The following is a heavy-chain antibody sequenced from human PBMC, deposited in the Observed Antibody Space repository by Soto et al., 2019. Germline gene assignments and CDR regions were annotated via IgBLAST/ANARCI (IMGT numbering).Heavy chain of an antibody. CDR3: ARSSGWYALDI. CDR1: GYTFTSYY. D-gene: IGHD6-19*01. Sequence: GASVKVSCKASGYTFTSYYMHWVRQAPGQGLEWMGIVNRSNGNTKYAQKFQGRVTLTRDRSATTAYMELSSLRSEDTAVYYCARSSGWYALDIWGQGTMVTVSS. CDR2: VNRSNGNT. V-gene: IGHV1-46*01. J-gene: IGHJ3*02.